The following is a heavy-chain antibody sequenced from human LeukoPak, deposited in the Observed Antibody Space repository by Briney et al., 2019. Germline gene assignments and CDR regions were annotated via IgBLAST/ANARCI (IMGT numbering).Heavy chain of an antibody. Sequence: SETLSLTCAVYGGSFSGYYWSWIRQPPGEGLEWIGEINHSGSTNYNPSLKSRVTISVDTSKNQFSLKLSSVTAADTAVYYCARDLDSSHYGMDVWGQGTTVTVSS. D-gene: IGHD6-13*01. CDR2: INHSGST. V-gene: IGHV4-34*01. CDR3: ARDLDSSHYGMDV. CDR1: GGSFSGYY. J-gene: IGHJ6*02.